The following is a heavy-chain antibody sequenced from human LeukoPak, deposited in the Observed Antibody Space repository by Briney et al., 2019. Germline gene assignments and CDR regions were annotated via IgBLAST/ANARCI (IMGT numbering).Heavy chain of an antibody. V-gene: IGHV1-18*01. J-gene: IGHJ6*03. Sequence: ASVKVSCKASGYTFTSYGISWVRQAPGQGLERMGWISAYNGNTNYAQKLQGRVTMTTDTSTSTAYMELRSLRSDDTAVYYCARATYYDFWSGYYTGGYYYYMDVWGKGTTVTVSS. CDR1: GYTFTSYG. D-gene: IGHD3-3*01. CDR2: ISAYNGNT. CDR3: ARATYYDFWSGYYTGGYYYYMDV.